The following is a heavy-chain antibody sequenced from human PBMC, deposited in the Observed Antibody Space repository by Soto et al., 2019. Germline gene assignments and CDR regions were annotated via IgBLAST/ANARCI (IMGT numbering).Heavy chain of an antibody. CDR3: ARQQWVGRNYFYYGMDV. D-gene: IGHD6-19*01. Sequence: GESLKIFCKGSGYSFTDYWVAWVRQMPGKGLECLGIISPDDSDTRYSPSFQGQVTISADKSINTAYLQWSSLKASDTAMYYCARQQWVGRNYFYYGMDVWGQGTTVTVSS. V-gene: IGHV5-51*01. CDR2: ISPDDSDT. J-gene: IGHJ6*02. CDR1: GYSFTDYW.